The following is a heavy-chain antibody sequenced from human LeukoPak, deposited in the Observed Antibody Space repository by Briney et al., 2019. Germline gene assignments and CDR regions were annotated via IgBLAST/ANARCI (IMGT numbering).Heavy chain of an antibody. CDR1: GFTFSSYA. CDR2: ISGSGGST. CDR3: AKGGYCSSTSCPQGY. D-gene: IGHD2-2*01. V-gene: IGHV3-23*01. Sequence: GGSLRLSCAASGFTFSSYAMSWVRQAPGRGLEWVSGISGSGGSTYYADSVKGRFTISRDNSKNTLYVQMNSLRAEDTALYYCAKGGYCSSTSCPQGYWGQGTLVTVSS. J-gene: IGHJ4*02.